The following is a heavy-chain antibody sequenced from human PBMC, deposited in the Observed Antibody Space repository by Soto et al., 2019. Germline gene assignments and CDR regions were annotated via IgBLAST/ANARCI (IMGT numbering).Heavy chain of an antibody. J-gene: IGHJ4*02. Sequence: GGSLRLSCAASGFTFSDYYMSWIRQAPGKGLEWVSYISSSSSYTNYADSVKGRFTISRDNAKNSLYLQMNSLRAEDTAVYYWARAPPPGIAAAGTPDYWGQGTLVTVSS. CDR1: GFTFSDYY. CDR2: ISSSSSYT. CDR3: ARAPPPGIAAAGTPDY. V-gene: IGHV3-11*06. D-gene: IGHD6-13*01.